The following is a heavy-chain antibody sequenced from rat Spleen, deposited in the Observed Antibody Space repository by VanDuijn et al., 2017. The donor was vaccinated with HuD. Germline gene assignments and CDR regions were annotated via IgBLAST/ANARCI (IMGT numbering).Heavy chain of an antibody. CDR3: ARLYYYSSFDY. J-gene: IGHJ2*01. D-gene: IGHD1-2*01. Sequence: EVQLVESGGGLVQPGRSLKLSCAASGFTFSDYYMAWVRQAPTKGLEWVASISYDGISTYYRDSVRGRFTISSDNAKSTLYLQMDSLRSEDTATYYCARLYYYSSFDYWGQGVMVTVSS. CDR1: GFTFSDYY. V-gene: IGHV5-29*01. CDR2: ISYDGIST.